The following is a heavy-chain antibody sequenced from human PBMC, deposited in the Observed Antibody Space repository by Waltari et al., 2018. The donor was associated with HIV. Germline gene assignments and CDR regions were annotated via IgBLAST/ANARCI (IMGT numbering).Heavy chain of an antibody. CDR2: IRYDGSNE. CDR1: GFFFSRSR. CDR3: AKPRHYYDSSGLDY. D-gene: IGHD3-22*01. Sequence: QVQLVASWGGVVQPGGSLRLSCAASGFFFSRSRLHWVRQAPGRGLEWVAFIRYDGSNEYYADSVKGRFTISRDNSKNTLYLQMNSLRAEDTAVYYWAKPRHYYDSSGLDYWGQGTLVTVSS. J-gene: IGHJ4*02. V-gene: IGHV3-30*02.